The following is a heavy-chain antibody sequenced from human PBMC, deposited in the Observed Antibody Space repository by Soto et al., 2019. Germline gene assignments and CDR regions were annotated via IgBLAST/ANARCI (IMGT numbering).Heavy chain of an antibody. V-gene: IGHV2-26*01. D-gene: IGHD6-19*01. CDR3: ARLVAGIFDY. CDR1: GGSISSGGYS. Sequence: ETLSLTCAVSGGSISSGGYSWSWIRQPPGKALEWLAHIFSNDEKSYSTSLKSRLTISKDTSKSQVVLTMTNMDPVDTATYYCARLVAGIFDYWGQGTLVTVSS. CDR2: IFSNDEK. J-gene: IGHJ4*02.